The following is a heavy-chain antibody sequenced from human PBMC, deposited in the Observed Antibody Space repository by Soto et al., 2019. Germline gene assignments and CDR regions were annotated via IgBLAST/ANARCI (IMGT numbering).Heavy chain of an antibody. CDR3: ARGPGLLRYFE. J-gene: IGHJ4*02. CDR1: GGTFCSYT. V-gene: IGHV1-69*02. Sequence: SVKASCKASGGTFCSYTISWVRQSPGQGLEWMGRIIPILGIANYAQKFQGRVTITADKSTSTAYMELSSLRSEDTAVYYCARGPGLLRYFEWGQGTLVIVSS. CDR2: IIPILGIA. D-gene: IGHD3-9*01.